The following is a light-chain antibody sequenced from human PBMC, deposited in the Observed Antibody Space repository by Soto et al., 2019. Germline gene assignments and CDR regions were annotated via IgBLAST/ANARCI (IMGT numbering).Light chain of an antibody. CDR3: QHYNYWPPKT. V-gene: IGKV3-15*01. CDR1: QSVSSK. J-gene: IGKJ1*01. Sequence: EIVMTQSPATLSLSPGQRATLSCRASQSVSSKLAWYQQRPGQAPRLLIYGASTRATGIPARFSGSGSGTEFTLTISSLQSEDFAVYYCQHYNYWPPKTFGQGTKV. CDR2: GAS.